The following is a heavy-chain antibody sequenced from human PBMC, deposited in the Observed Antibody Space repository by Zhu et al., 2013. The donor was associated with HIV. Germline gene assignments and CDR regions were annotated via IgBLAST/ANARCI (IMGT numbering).Heavy chain of an antibody. Sequence: QVQLVQSGAEVKKPGASVKVSCKASGYSFTGFYMYWVRQAPGQGLEWMGWINLNSGGTKYAQKFQGRVTMTRDTSINTAYMDLSRLKSDDAAVYYCARGEGPLAYDYIWGPSDYWGQGTLVTVSS. CDR2: INLNSGGT. V-gene: IGHV1-2*02. CDR1: GYSFTGFY. D-gene: IGHD3-16*01. CDR3: ARGEGPLAYDYIWGPSDY. J-gene: IGHJ4*02.